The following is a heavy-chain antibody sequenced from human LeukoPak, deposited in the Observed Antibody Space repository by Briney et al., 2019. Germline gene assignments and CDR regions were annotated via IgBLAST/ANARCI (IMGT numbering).Heavy chain of an antibody. CDR2: INHSGST. J-gene: IGHJ4*02. V-gene: IGHV4-34*01. CDR1: GGSFSGYY. D-gene: IGHD6-13*01. CDR3: AGHSGSSWQNRDY. Sequence: SETLSLTCAVYGGSFSGYYWSWIRQPPGKGLEWIGEINHSGSTNYNPSLKSRVTISVDTSKSQFSLKLSSVTAADTAVYYCAGHSGSSWQNRDYWGQGTLVTVSS.